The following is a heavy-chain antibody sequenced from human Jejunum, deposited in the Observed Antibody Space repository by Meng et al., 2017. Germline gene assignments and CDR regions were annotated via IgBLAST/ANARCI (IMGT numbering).Heavy chain of an antibody. V-gene: IGHV4-4*02. CDR2: VYHSGST. CDR1: GGSIESNNW. D-gene: IGHD3-10*02. Sequence: QVQLQESGPGLVKPSETLSLTCAVSGGSIESNNWWTWIRQPPGQGLEWIGEVYHSGSTHYNPSLQSRVTISMDNSKNRFSLSLNSVTAADTAIYYCARADYVRYFDLWGRGTLVTVSS. CDR3: ARADYVRYFDL. J-gene: IGHJ2*01.